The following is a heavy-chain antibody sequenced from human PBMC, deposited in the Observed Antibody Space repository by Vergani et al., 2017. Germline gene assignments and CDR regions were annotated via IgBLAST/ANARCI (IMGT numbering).Heavy chain of an antibody. CDR1: SFSLNTRGVS. CDR2: IYWNDDQ. V-gene: IGHV2-5*04. J-gene: IGHJ6*03. D-gene: IGHD1-7*01. Sequence: QITLKESGPTLVKPTQTLTLTCTFSSFSLNTRGVSVAWIRQPPGKALDWLALIYWNDDQHYSPSLNNRVTITKDTSKSQVVLTMTNMDYVDTGTYYCVYRKTECGTTGCFYPFYYCYYMDVWGKGTTVTVSS. CDR3: VYRKTECGTTGCFYPFYYCYYMDV.